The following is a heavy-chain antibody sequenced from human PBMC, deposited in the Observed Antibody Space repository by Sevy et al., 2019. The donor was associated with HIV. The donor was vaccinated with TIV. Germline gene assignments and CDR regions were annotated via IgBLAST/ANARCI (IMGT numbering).Heavy chain of an antibody. J-gene: IGHJ6*02. CDR3: ARDDYDFWSGYWRPYYYGMDV. CDR1: GFTFSSYE. V-gene: IGHV3-48*03. D-gene: IGHD3-3*01. Sequence: GGSLRLSCAASGFTFSSYEMNWVRQAPGKGLEWVSYISSSGSTIYYADSVKGRFTISRDNAKNSLYLQMNSLRAEDTAVYYCARDDYDFWSGYWRPYYYGMDVWGQGTTVTVFS. CDR2: ISSSGSTI.